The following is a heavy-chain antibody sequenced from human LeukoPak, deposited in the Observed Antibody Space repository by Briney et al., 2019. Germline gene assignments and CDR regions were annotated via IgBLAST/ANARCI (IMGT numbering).Heavy chain of an antibody. CDR1: GHTFTGYY. J-gene: IGHJ4*02. CDR3: ARQSIAARQYYY. Sequence: ASVKVSCKASGHTFTGYYMHWVRQAPGQGLEWMGWINPNSGGTNYAQKFQGRVTMTRDTSISTAYMELSRLRSDDTAVYYCARQSIAARQYYYWGQGTLVTVSS. CDR2: INPNSGGT. V-gene: IGHV1-2*02. D-gene: IGHD6-6*01.